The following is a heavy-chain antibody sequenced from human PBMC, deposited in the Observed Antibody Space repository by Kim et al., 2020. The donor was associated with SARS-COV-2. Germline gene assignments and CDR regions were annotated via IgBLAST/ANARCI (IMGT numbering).Heavy chain of an antibody. V-gene: IGHV3-30*02. CDR3: AKDQEGYSYGNGAFDY. Sequence: SVKGRFTISRDNSKNTLYLQMNSLRAEDTAVYYCAKDQEGYSYGNGAFDYWGQGTLVTVSS. J-gene: IGHJ4*02. D-gene: IGHD5-18*01.